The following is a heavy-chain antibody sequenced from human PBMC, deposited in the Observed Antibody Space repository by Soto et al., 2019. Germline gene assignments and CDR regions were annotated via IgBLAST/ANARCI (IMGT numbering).Heavy chain of an antibody. J-gene: IGHJ6*02. CDR1: GFTFSSYS. D-gene: IGHD3-9*01. CDR2: ISSSSSYI. CDR3: ARDPPLRYFDWSPDYGMDV. Sequence: EVQLVESGGGLVKPGGSLRLSCAASGFTFSSYSMNWVRQAPGKGLEWVSSISSSSSYIYYADSVKGRFTISSDNAKNSLYRQMNSLRAEDTAVYYCARDPPLRYFDWSPDYGMDVWGQGTTVTVSS. V-gene: IGHV3-21*01.